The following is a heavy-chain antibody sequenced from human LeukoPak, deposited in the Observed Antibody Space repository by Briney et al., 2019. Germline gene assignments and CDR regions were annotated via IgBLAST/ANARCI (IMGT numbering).Heavy chain of an antibody. J-gene: IGHJ4*02. Sequence: ASVKASCKASGGTFSSYAISWVRQAPGQGLEWMGGIIPIFGTANYAQKFQGRVTITADESTSTAYMELSSLRSEDTAVYYCARRGTAMAYDYWGQGTLVTVSS. CDR2: IIPIFGTA. CDR1: GGTFSSYA. CDR3: ARRGTAMAYDY. D-gene: IGHD5-18*01. V-gene: IGHV1-69*13.